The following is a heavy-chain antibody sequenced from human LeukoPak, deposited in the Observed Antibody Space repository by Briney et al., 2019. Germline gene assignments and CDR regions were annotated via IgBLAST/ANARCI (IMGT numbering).Heavy chain of an antibody. Sequence: GESLKISCKGSGYSFTSYWIGWVRQMHGKGLEWMGIIYPGDSDTRYSPSFQGQVTISADKSISTAYLQWSSLKASDTAMYYCARDGSGIAGANWFDPWGQGTLVTVSS. CDR2: IYPGDSDT. CDR3: ARDGSGIAGANWFDP. CDR1: GYSFTSYW. J-gene: IGHJ5*02. V-gene: IGHV5-51*01. D-gene: IGHD1-26*01.